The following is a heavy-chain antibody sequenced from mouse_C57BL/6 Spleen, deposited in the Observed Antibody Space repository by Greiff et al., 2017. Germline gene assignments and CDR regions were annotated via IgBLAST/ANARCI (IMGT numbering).Heavy chain of an antibody. D-gene: IGHD4-1*01. CDR2: IYPGDGDT. V-gene: IGHV1-82*01. J-gene: IGHJ2*01. CDR3: ARSVTVTVPLFDY. Sequence: VKLMESGPELVKPGASVKISCKASGYAFSSSWMNWVKLRPGKGLEWIGRIYPGDGDTNYNGKFKGKATLTADKSSSTAYMQLSSLTSEDSAVYFCARSVTVTVPLFDYWGQGTTLTVSS. CDR1: GYAFSSSW.